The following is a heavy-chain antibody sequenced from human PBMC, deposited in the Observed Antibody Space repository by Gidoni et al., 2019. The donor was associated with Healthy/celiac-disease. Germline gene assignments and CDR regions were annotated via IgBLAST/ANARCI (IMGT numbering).Heavy chain of an antibody. CDR1: GFTFSSYG. CDR3: AKANLLVPAAILGAFDI. CDR2: ISYDGSNK. D-gene: IGHD2-2*02. Sequence: QVQLVESGGGVVQPGRSLRPSCAASGFTFSSYGMHWVRQAPGKGLEWVAVISYDGSNKYYADSVKGRFTISRDNSKNTLYLQMNSLRAEDTAVYYCAKANLLVPAAILGAFDIWGQGTMVTVSS. J-gene: IGHJ3*02. V-gene: IGHV3-30*18.